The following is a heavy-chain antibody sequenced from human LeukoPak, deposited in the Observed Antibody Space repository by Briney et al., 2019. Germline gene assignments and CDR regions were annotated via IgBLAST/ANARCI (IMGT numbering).Heavy chain of an antibody. J-gene: IGHJ4*02. CDR3: ARHSPPSRYSVSVLFYFDY. CDR2: IYYSGST. V-gene: IGHV4-39*01. Sequence: LSRTHTRTSVANGRSIDHGGRSRNQPRKGLEWNESIYYSGSTYYNPFLNSRVTISVDSSKNQFSLKLSSVTDADAAVYCCARHSPPSRYSVSVLFYFDYWGQGSLVTVS. D-gene: IGHD5/OR15-5a*01. CDR1: SVANGRSIDH.